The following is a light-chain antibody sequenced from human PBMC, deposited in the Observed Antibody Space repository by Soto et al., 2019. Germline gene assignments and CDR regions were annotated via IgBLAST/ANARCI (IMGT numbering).Light chain of an antibody. Sequence: DIQLTQSPSFLSASVGDRVTITCRASQGISSYLNWYQHKPGRAPQLLINDVSTLETGVPSRFSATGSGTEFTLTINGPQPEDLATYYCQQYDIPPSTFGGGTKVDIK. CDR3: QQYDIPPST. CDR2: DVS. CDR1: QGISSY. V-gene: IGKV1-33*01. J-gene: IGKJ4*01.